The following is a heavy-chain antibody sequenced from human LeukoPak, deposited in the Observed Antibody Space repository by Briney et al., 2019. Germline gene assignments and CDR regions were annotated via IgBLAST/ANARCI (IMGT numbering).Heavy chain of an antibody. V-gene: IGHV3-53*01. J-gene: IGHJ5*02. D-gene: IGHD3-10*01. CDR1: GFTVSSNY. Sequence: GGSLRLSCAASGFTVSSNYMSWVRQAPGKGLEWVSVIYSGGSTYYADSVKGRFTISRDNSKNTLYLQMNSLRAEDTAVYYCAREMRGTYYYGSGSYYPNWFDPWGQGTLVTVSS. CDR2: IYSGGST. CDR3: AREMRGTYYYGSGSYYPNWFDP.